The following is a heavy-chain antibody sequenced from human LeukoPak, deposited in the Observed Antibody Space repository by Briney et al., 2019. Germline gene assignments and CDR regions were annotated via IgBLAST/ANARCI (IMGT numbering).Heavy chain of an antibody. Sequence: PGGSLRLSCAASGFTFSTYWMNWVRQAPGKGLEWVANIKQDGSDKKYVDSVKGRFTISRDNAKNSLYLQMNSLRAEDTAVYYCARTKEMASISYFDSWGQGTLVTVSS. J-gene: IGHJ4*02. D-gene: IGHD5-24*01. CDR1: GFTFSTYW. V-gene: IGHV3-7*01. CDR2: IKQDGSDK. CDR3: ARTKEMASISYFDS.